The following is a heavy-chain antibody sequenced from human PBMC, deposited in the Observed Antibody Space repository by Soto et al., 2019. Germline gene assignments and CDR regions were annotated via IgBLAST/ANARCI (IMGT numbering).Heavy chain of an antibody. V-gene: IGHV3-9*01. J-gene: IGHJ4*02. Sequence: DVQLVESGGGLVQPGRSLRLSCAASGFTFDDYAMHWVRQAPGKGLEWVSGISWNSGSIGYADSVKGRFTISRDNAKNSLYLQMNSLRAEDTALYYCAKDSGSYYTGGVDYWGQGTLVTVSS. CDR2: ISWNSGSI. CDR1: GFTFDDYA. CDR3: AKDSGSYYTGGVDY. D-gene: IGHD3-10*01.